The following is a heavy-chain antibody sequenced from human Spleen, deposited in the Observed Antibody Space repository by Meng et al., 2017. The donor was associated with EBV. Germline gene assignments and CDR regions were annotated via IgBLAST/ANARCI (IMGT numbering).Heavy chain of an antibody. J-gene: IGHJ4*02. D-gene: IGHD1-20*01. CDR3: AFRLIGTTVDDY. V-gene: IGHV1-69*01. CDR1: GVPFTSYA. CDR2: IIPMFRTT. Sequence: QVQRVQSGTEVKKPGSSVKVSCEASGVPFTSYAVSWVRQAPGQGLEWMGGIIPMFRTTKYAQKFHGRVTITADESTSTAYMDLSSLTTDDTAVYYCAFRLIGTTVDDYWGQGTLVTVSS.